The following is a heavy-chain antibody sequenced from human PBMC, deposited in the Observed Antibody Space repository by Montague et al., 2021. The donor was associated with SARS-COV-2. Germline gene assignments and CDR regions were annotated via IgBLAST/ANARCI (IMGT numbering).Heavy chain of an antibody. Sequence: IYPGGNTNYNPSLKSRVTIAVDTSKNQFSLKLSSVNAADTSVYYCSSVYTVTYYFDYWVRGTLVTV. D-gene: IGHD4-17*01. V-gene: IGHV4-4*09. J-gene: IGHJ4*02. CDR3: SSVYTVTYYFDY. CDR2: IYPGGNT.